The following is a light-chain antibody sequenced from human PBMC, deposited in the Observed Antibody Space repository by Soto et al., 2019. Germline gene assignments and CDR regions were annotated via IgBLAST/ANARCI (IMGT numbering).Light chain of an antibody. CDR3: QQRSNWPLT. J-gene: IGKJ4*01. CDR1: QSVSSY. V-gene: IGKV3-11*01. Sequence: EIVLTQSPVTLSLSPGERATLSCRASQSVSSYLAWYQQKPGQAPRLLIYDASNRATGIPARFSGSGSGTDFTLTISSLEPEDFAVYYCQQRSNWPLTFGGGTTVEIK. CDR2: DAS.